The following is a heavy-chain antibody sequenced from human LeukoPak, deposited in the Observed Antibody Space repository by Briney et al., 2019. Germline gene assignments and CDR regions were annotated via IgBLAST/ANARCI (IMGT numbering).Heavy chain of an antibody. CDR1: GFTFRDYE. CDR3: ARDSKGYSGYDLGGGFDY. D-gene: IGHD5-12*01. CDR2: ISTSGSTK. V-gene: IGHV3-48*03. J-gene: IGHJ4*02. Sequence: GGSLRLSCAASGFTFRDYEMNWVRQAPGKGLEWVSYISTSGSTKYYAESVKGRFTISRDNAQNSLFLQMNTLGAEDTAVYYCARDSKGYSGYDLGGGFDYWGQGTLVTVAS.